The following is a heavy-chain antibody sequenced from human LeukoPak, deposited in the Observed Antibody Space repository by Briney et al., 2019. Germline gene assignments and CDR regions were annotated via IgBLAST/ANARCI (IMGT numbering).Heavy chain of an antibody. CDR2: VNHSGST. Sequence: SETLSLTCAVYGGSFSGNYWSWIRQPPGKGLEWIGEVNHSGSTNYNPSLKSRVTISVDTSKNQFSLKLSSVTAADTAVYYCARIMRSYGYFTYYYGMDVWGQGTTVTVSS. J-gene: IGHJ6*02. CDR3: ARIMRSYGYFTYYYGMDV. V-gene: IGHV4-34*01. CDR1: GGSFSGNY. D-gene: IGHD5-18*01.